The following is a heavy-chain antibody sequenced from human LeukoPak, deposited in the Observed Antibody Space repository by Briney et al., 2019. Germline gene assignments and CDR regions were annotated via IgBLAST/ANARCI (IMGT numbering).Heavy chain of an antibody. CDR2: IYPGDSDT. J-gene: IGHJ4*02. V-gene: IGHV5-51*01. CDR3: ARRIAAAGSRGGRYFDY. Sequence: GESLKISCKGSGYSFTSYWIGWVRQMPGKGLEWMGIIYPGDSDTRYSPSFQGQVTISADKSISTAYLQWSSLKASDTAMYYCARRIAAAGSRGGRYFDYWGQGTLVTVSS. CDR1: GYSFTSYW. D-gene: IGHD6-13*01.